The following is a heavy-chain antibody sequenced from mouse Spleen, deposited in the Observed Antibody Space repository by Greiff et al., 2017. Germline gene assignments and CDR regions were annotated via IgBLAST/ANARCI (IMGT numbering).Heavy chain of an antibody. CDR1: GFSLTSYA. D-gene: IGHD2-5*01. CDR2: IWTGGGT. J-gene: IGHJ3*01. CDR3: ASYSNYETWFAY. Sequence: QVQLQQSGPGLVAPSQSLSITCTVSGFSLTSYAISWVRQPPGKGLEWLGVIWTGGGTNYNSALKSRLSISKDNSKSQVFLKMNSLQTDDTARYYCASYSNYETWFAYWGQGTLVTVSA. V-gene: IGHV2-9-1*01.